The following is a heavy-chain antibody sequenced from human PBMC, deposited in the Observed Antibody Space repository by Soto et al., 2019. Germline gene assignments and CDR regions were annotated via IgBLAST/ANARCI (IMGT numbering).Heavy chain of an antibody. V-gene: IGHV4-39*01. CDR3: ASTGLEMATDIDY. J-gene: IGHJ4*02. D-gene: IGHD5-12*01. CDR1: GGSISSSSYY. Sequence: PSETLSLTCTVSGGSISSSSYYWGWIRQPPGKGLEWIGSIYYSGSTYYNPSLKSRVTISVDTSKNQFSLKLSSVTAADTAVYYCASTGLEMATDIDYWGQGTLVTVSS. CDR2: IYYSGST.